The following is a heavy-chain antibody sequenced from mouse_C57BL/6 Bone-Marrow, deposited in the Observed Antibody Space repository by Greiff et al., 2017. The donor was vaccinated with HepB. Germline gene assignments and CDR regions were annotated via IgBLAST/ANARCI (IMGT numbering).Heavy chain of an antibody. D-gene: IGHD1-1*01. CDR3: ARCPHYYGSSERDY. V-gene: IGHV1-81*01. J-gene: IGHJ2*01. Sequence: VKVVESGAELARPGASVKLSCKASGYTFTSYGISWVKQRTGQGLEWIGEIYPRSGNTYYNEKFKGKATLTADKSSSTAYMELRSLTSEDSAVYFCARCPHYYGSSERDYWGQGTTLTVSS. CDR1: GYTFTSYG. CDR2: IYPRSGNT.